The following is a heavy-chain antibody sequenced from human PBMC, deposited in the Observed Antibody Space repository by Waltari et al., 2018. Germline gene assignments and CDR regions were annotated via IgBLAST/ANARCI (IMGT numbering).Heavy chain of an antibody. V-gene: IGHV4-34*01. J-gene: IGHJ4*02. CDR3: ARDPTLYYYDSSGYKPFDY. D-gene: IGHD3-22*01. CDR2: IKHSGST. Sequence: QVQLQQWGAGLLKPSETLSLTCAVYGGSFSGYYWSGLRQPPGKGLEWIGEIKHSGSTNYNPSLKSRVTISVDTSKNQFSLKLSSVTAADTAVYYCARDPTLYYYDSSGYKPFDYWGQGTLVTVSS. CDR1: GGSFSGYY.